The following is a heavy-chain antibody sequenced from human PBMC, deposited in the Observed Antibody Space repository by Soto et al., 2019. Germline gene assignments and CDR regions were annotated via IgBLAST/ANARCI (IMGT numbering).Heavy chain of an antibody. CDR2: SSAYNGNT. J-gene: IGHJ6*02. Sequence: GASVKVSCKAAGYTFTSYGISWVRQAPGQGLEWMGWSSAYNGNTNYAQKLQGRVTMTTDTSTSTAYMELRSLRSDDTDVYYCARDQGGGHNCNPRGSYYYGMDVWGQGTTVTVSS. CDR1: GYTFTSYG. CDR3: ARDQGGGHNCNPRGSYYYGMDV. D-gene: IGHD1-20*01. V-gene: IGHV1-18*01.